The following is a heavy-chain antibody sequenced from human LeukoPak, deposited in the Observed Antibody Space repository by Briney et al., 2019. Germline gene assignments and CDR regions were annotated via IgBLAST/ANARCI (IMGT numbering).Heavy chain of an antibody. D-gene: IGHD4-11*01. J-gene: IGHJ6*03. CDR1: GYTFTSYY. CDR3: ARGGTVTTTYYYYYMDV. V-gene: IGHV1-46*01. CDR2: INPSDGST. Sequence: GASVKVSCKASGYTFTSYYIHWVRQAPGQGLEWMGIINPSDGSTSYAQKFQGRLTMTRDMSTSTVYMELSSLRSEDTAVYYCARGGTVTTTYYYYYMDVWGKGTTVTVSS.